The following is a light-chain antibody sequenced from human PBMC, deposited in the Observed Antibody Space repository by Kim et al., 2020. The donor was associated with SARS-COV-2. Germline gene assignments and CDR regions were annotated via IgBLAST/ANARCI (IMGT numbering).Light chain of an antibody. J-gene: IGKJ4*01. CDR1: RNFGRR. CDR2: YAS. Sequence: VSRGERHTLSCRACRNFGRRLAWSQQKPGQASGLLIYYASTRATGFPARFSGSGSGTEFTLPISSLQSEDFAVYYCQQYTNWPLAFGGGTKLEI. CDR3: QQYTNWPLA. V-gene: IGKV3-15*01.